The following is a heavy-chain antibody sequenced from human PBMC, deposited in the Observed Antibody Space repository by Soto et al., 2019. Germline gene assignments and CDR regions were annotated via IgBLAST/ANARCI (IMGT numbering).Heavy chain of an antibody. V-gene: IGHV3-74*01. J-gene: IGHJ4*02. CDR3: ARRGGYDYRPFDY. D-gene: IGHD5-12*01. CDR2: INGDGSST. CDR1: GFTFSSHW. Sequence: GGSLRLSCAASGFTFSSHWMHWVRQAPGKGLVWVSRINGDGSSTNYADSVKGRFTISRDNVKNTLYLQMNSLRAEDTAMYYCARRGGYDYRPFDYWGPGTLVTVSS.